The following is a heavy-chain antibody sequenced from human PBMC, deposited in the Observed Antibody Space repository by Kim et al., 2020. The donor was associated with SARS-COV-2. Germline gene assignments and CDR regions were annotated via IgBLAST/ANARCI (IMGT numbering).Heavy chain of an antibody. V-gene: IGHV3-9*01. J-gene: IGHJ6*02. CDR3: AKDLADLWFGEGDPVEYYGMDV. Sequence: GGSLRLSCAASGFTFDDYAMHWVRQAPGKGLEWVSGISWNSGSIGYADSVKGRFTISRDNAKNSLYLQMNSLRAEDTALYYCAKDLADLWFGEGDPVEYYGMDVWGQGTTVTVSS. CDR2: ISWNSGSI. CDR1: GFTFDDYA. D-gene: IGHD3-10*01.